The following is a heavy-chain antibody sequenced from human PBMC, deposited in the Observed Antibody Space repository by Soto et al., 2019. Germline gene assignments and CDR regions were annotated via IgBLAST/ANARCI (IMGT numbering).Heavy chain of an antibody. D-gene: IGHD3-3*01. CDR3: AGLRFLEWLIDY. V-gene: IGHV3-23*01. J-gene: IGHJ4*02. CDR2: ISGSGGST. CDR1: GFTFSSYA. Sequence: GGSLRLSCAASGFTFSSYAMSWVRQAPGKGLEWVSAISGSGGSTYYADSGKGRFTISRDNSKNTLYLQMNSLRAEDTAVYYCAGLRFLEWLIDYWGQGTLVTVSS.